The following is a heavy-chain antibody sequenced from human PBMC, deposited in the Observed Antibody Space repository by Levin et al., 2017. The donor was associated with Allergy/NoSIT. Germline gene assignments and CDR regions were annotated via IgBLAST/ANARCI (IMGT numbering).Heavy chain of an antibody. CDR3: ARDPFGESEFYFDY. V-gene: IGHV3-33*01. Sequence: GGSLRLSCAASGFTFSSYGMHWVRQAPGKGLEWVAVIWYDGSNKYYADSVKGRFTISRDNSKNTLYLQMNSLRAEDTAVYYCARDPFGESEFYFDYWGQGTLVTVSS. CDR2: IWYDGSNK. J-gene: IGHJ4*02. D-gene: IGHD3-10*01. CDR1: GFTFSSYG.